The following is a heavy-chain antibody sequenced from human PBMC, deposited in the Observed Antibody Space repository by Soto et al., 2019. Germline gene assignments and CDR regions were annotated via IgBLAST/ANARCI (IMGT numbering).Heavy chain of an antibody. CDR2: IYPGESDT. D-gene: IGHD2-2*01. V-gene: IGHV5-51*01. CDR1: GYSFTSYW. CDR3: ARHSLGYCSSTRCLYYYYGMEA. Sequence: GESLKISCKGSGYSFTSYWIGWVRQIPWKGLEWMGIIYPGESDTRYSPSFQGQVTISADKYISTAYLQWSSLKASDTAMYYCARHSLGYCSSTRCLYYYYGMEAWGEGTPVIVSS. J-gene: IGHJ6*04.